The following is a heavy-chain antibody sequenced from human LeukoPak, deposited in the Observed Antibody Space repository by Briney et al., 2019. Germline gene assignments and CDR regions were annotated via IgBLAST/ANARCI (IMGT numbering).Heavy chain of an antibody. CDR2: ISISGSTI. V-gene: IGHV3-48*03. CDR1: GFTFSSYE. CDR3: ARDRPRVGLDY. J-gene: IGHJ4*02. D-gene: IGHD2-2*01. Sequence: GGSLRLSCAASGFTFSSYEMNWVRQAPGKGLEWISYISISGSTIHYADSVKGRFTISRNNAKNALYLQMNSLRAEDMAVYYCARDRPRVGLDYWGQGTLVTVSS.